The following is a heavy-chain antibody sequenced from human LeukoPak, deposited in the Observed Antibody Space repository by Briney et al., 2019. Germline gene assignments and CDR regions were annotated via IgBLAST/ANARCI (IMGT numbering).Heavy chain of an antibody. V-gene: IGHV3-21*01. Sequence: GGSLRLSCAASGFTFSSYSMNWVRQAPGKGLEWVGSINSSSSYIYYADSVKGRFTISRDNAKNSLYLQMNSLRAEDTAVYYCARDSSSGTNWFDPWGQGTLVTVSS. J-gene: IGHJ5*02. D-gene: IGHD6-13*01. CDR3: ARDSSSGTNWFDP. CDR1: GFTFSSYS. CDR2: INSSSSYI.